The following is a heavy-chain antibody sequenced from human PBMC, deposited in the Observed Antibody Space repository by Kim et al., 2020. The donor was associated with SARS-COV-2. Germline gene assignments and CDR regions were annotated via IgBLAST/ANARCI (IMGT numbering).Heavy chain of an antibody. CDR3: AREYGGLEY. CDR1: GGSISTFY. D-gene: IGHD2-21*01. Sequence: SETLSLICTVSGGSISTFYWHWIRQSPGKGLEWIGYINYSGSTNYNPSLKSRVTISVDTSKNQFSLKLSSVTAADTAMYYCAREYGGLEYWGQGTLVTVSP. V-gene: IGHV4-59*01. CDR2: INYSGST. J-gene: IGHJ4*02.